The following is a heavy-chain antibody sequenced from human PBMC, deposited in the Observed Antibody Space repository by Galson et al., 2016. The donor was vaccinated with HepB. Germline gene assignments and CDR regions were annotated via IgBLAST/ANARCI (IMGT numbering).Heavy chain of an antibody. CDR1: GDSVTNDDTI. J-gene: IGHJ6*02. Sequence: CAISGDSVTNDDTIRNWIRQSPSRGLEWLGGTYYRSQWLNEYAVSVKRRITINSDTSRNQFSLQLDSVTPDDTAVYFCTRGYMHTGMNVWGQGTTVTVPS. D-gene: IGHD5-18*01. CDR2: TYYRSQWLN. CDR3: TRGYMHTGMNV. V-gene: IGHV6-1*01.